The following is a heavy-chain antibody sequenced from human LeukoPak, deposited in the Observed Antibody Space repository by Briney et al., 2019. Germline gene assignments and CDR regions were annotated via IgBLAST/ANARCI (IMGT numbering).Heavy chain of an antibody. D-gene: IGHD2-15*01. CDR3: ARLIVARGHWFDP. J-gene: IGHJ5*02. V-gene: IGHV4-31*03. Sequence: SETPSLTCTVSGGSISSGGYYWSWIRQHPGKGLEWIGYIYYSGSTYYNPSLKSRVTISVDTSKNQFSLKLSSVTAADTAVYYCARLIVARGHWFDPWGQGTLVTVSS. CDR2: IYYSGST. CDR1: GGSISSGGYY.